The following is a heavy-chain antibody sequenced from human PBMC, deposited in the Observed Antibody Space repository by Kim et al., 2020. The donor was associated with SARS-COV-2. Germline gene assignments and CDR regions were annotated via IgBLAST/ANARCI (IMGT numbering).Heavy chain of an antibody. J-gene: IGHJ4*02. CDR2: IVHDGEHT. D-gene: IGHD2-2*02. CDR3: VKGCGSATCYTSEI. Sequence: GGSLRLSCAASGFTFSNYAMTWVRQAPGKGLEWVSAIVHDGEHTYNADSVKGRFTISRDNSKKMLFLQMNSLRAEDTARYYCVKGCGSATCYTSEIRGQGTLVTVSS. V-gene: IGHV3-23*01. CDR1: GFTFSNYA.